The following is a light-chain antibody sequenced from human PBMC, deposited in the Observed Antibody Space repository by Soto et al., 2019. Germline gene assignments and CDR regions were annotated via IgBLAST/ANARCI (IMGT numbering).Light chain of an antibody. V-gene: IGLV1-51*01. CDR2: DNY. CDR1: SSNIGNNF. CDR3: GAWDSSLSAGV. J-gene: IGLJ1*01. Sequence: QSVLTQPPSVSAAPGQRVTISCSGSSSNIGNNFVSWYQQLPGTAPKLLIYDNYKRPLGIPDRFSGSKSGTSGTLDITDLHTGDEADYYCGAWDSSLSAGVFGTGTKVTVL.